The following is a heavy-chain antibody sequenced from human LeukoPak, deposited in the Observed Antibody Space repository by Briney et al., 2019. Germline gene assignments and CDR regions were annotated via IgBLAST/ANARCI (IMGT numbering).Heavy chain of an antibody. D-gene: IGHD1-1*01. CDR3: ARFGTVATLRHLYNNGMDV. CDR1: GYTFNNYG. J-gene: IGHJ6*02. CDR2: ISVYTGNT. V-gene: IGHV1-18*01. Sequence: ASVKVSCKASGYTFNNYGISWVRQAPGQGLEWMGWISVYTGNTKYAQKFQGRATMTTDTSTNTVYMELRSLRSDDTAVYFCARFGTVATLRHLYNNGMDVWGQGTTVTVSS.